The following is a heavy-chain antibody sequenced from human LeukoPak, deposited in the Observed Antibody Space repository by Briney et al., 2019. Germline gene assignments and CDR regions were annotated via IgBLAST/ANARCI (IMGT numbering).Heavy chain of an antibody. CDR2: INSGGGPT. Sequence: GGCLRLSCAASAFTLSRSTMSWIRQAPVKGLEWVSAINSGGGPTAAESVKGRFIISRDASKNTLYLQMNSLRAEDTAVYYCAKGTDDAGSYRPFDYWVQGTLVTGSS. D-gene: IGHD3-10*01. J-gene: IGHJ4*02. V-gene: IGHV3-23*01. CDR3: AKGTDDAGSYRPFDY. CDR1: AFTLSRST.